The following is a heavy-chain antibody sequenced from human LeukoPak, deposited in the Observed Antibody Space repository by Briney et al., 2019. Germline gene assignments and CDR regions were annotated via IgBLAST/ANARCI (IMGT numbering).Heavy chain of an antibody. CDR1: GGSISSGDYY. CDR3: ARGGYYYDSSGYD. Sequence: SETLSLTCTVSGGSISSGDYYWSWIRQPPGKGLEWIGYIYYSGSTFYNPSLKSRVTISVDTSKNQFSLKLSSVTAADTAVYYCARGGYYYDSSGYDWGQGTLVTVSS. V-gene: IGHV4-30-4*01. CDR2: IYYSGST. D-gene: IGHD3-22*01. J-gene: IGHJ4*02.